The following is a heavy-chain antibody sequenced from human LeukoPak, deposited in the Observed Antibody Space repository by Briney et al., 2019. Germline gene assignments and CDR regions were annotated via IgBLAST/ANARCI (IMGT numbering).Heavy chain of an antibody. CDR3: AKEKDGSIAVAGPLDY. D-gene: IGHD6-19*01. Sequence: GGSLRLSCAASGFTFSSYAMSWVRQAPGKGLEWVSAISGSGGSTYYADSVKGRFTISRDNSKNTLYLQMNSLRAEDTAVYYCAKEKDGSIAVAGPLDYWGQGTLVTVSS. J-gene: IGHJ4*02. CDR1: GFTFSSYA. CDR2: ISGSGGST. V-gene: IGHV3-23*01.